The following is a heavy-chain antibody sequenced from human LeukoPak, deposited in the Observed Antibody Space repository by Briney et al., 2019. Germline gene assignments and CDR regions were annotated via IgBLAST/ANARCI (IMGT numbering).Heavy chain of an antibody. V-gene: IGHV4-59*08. D-gene: IGHD6-13*01. Sequence: PSETLSLTCTVSGGSISSYYWSWIRQPPGKGLEWIGYIYYSGSTNYNPSLKSRVTISVDTSKNQFSLKLSSVTAADTAVYYCARLPYSSSWYSSYYYYYYGMDVWGQGTTVTVSS. CDR1: GGSISSYY. J-gene: IGHJ6*02. CDR3: ARLPYSSSWYSSYYYYYYGMDV. CDR2: IYYSGST.